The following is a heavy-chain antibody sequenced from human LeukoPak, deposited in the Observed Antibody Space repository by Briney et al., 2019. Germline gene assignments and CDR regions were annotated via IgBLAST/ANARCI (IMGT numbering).Heavy chain of an antibody. CDR3: ARMKVIKGASLDY. CDR1: GFSFSKYA. J-gene: IGHJ4*02. V-gene: IGHV3-30-3*01. Sequence: PGGSLRLSCAASGFSFSKYAMHWVRQAPGKGLEWVADISFDETKKYYADSVKGRFTISRDNSNNTLFLQMNSLKTEDTAVYFCARMKVIKGASLDYWGQGSLVTVSS. CDR2: ISFDETKK. D-gene: IGHD2/OR15-2a*01.